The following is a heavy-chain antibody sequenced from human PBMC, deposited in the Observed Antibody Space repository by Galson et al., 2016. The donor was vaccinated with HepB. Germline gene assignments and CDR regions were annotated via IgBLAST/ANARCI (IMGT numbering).Heavy chain of an antibody. V-gene: IGHV3-21*05. D-gene: IGHD3-3*01. CDR3: VRDESITIFGVAPGRDY. Sequence: SLRLSCAASGFNFSTYSMSWVRQAPGKGLEWVSYMSSTSTYIYYADSVKGRFTISRDNAKNSLYLQMNSLRAEDTAVYFCVRDESITIFGVAPGRDYWGQGTLVTVSS. CDR2: MSSTSTYI. CDR1: GFNFSTYS. J-gene: IGHJ4*02.